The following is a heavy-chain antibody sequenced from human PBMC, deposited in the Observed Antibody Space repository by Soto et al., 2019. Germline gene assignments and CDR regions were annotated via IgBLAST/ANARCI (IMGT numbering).Heavy chain of an antibody. J-gene: IGHJ4*02. D-gene: IGHD4-17*01. V-gene: IGHV1-69*13. Sequence: ASVKVSCKASGGTFSSYAISWVRQAPGQGLEWMGGIIPIFGTANYAQKFQGRVTITADESTSTAYMELSSLRSEDTAVYYCARSPYGDYGRVSYYFDYWGQGTLVTVSS. CDR1: GGTFSSYA. CDR3: ARSPYGDYGRVSYYFDY. CDR2: IIPIFGTA.